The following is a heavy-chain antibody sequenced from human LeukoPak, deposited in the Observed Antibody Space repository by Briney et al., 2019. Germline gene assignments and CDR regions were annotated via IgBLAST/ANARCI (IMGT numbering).Heavy chain of an antibody. D-gene: IGHD2-15*01. Sequence: SETLSLTCAVYGGSFSGYYWSWIRQPPGKGLEWIGEINHSGSTNYNPSLKSRVTISVDTSKNQFSLKLSSVTAADTAVYYCARAGLGVVVIDYWGQGTLVTVYS. CDR3: ARAGLGVVVIDY. CDR1: GGSFSGYY. V-gene: IGHV4-34*01. CDR2: INHSGST. J-gene: IGHJ4*02.